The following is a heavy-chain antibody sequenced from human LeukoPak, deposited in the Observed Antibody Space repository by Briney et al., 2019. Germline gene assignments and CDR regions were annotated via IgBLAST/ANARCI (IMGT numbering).Heavy chain of an antibody. D-gene: IGHD6-19*01. CDR2: INPSGGST. CDR1: GYTFTSCY. V-gene: IGHV1-46*03. J-gene: IGHJ4*02. CDR3: AREGAIIAVAGTGFDY. Sequence: AASVKVSCKASGYTFTSCYMHWVRQAPGQGLEWMGIINPSGGSTSYAQKFQGRVTMTRDTSTSTVYMELSSLRSEDTAVYYCAREGAIIAVAGTGFDYWGQGTLVTVSS.